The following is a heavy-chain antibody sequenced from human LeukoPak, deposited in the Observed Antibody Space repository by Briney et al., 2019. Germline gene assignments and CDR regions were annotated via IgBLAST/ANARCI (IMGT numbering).Heavy chain of an antibody. D-gene: IGHD2/OR15-2a*01. CDR2: IFFSGTT. J-gene: IGHJ5*02. CDR3: ARGVSEHSAFYDWFDP. V-gene: IGHV4-30-4*08. Sequence: TSESLSLTCTVSGDSIRSGAYYWSWLRQPPGKGLEWTWHIFFSGTTYYNSSLKRRVIISVDTSKNQFSLKLSSVTAADTAVYYCARGVSEHSAFYDWFDPWGQGTLVTVSS. CDR1: GDSIRSGAYY.